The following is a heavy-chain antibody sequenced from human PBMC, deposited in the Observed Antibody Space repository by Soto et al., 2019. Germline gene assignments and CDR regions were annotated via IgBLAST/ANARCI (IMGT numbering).Heavy chain of an antibody. Sequence: QVQLQQWGAGLLKPSETLSLTCAVYGGSFSGYYWSWIRQPPGKGLEWIGEINHSGSTNYNPSLKSRVTISVDTSKNQFSLKLSSVTAADTAVYYCARDLSLRGVRWDWFDPWGQGTLVTVSS. CDR1: GGSFSGYY. CDR3: ARDLSLRGVRWDWFDP. V-gene: IGHV4-34*01. D-gene: IGHD3-10*01. CDR2: INHSGST. J-gene: IGHJ5*02.